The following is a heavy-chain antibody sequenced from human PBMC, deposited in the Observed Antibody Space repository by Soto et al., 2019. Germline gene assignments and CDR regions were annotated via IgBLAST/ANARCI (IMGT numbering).Heavy chain of an antibody. J-gene: IGHJ4*02. CDR2: IHHRKIT. D-gene: IGHD2-21*02. CDR1: GDSISSDKW. CDR3: TRGGDWAFDY. Sequence: QVQLQESGPGLVKPSETLSLTCAVFGDSISSDKWWSWVRQPPGKGLEWIGEIHHRKITNYNPSLKSRVSISVDKSKNQFSLTLNSVTAANTAIYFYTRGGDWAFDYWGQGTLVPVSS. V-gene: IGHV4-4*02.